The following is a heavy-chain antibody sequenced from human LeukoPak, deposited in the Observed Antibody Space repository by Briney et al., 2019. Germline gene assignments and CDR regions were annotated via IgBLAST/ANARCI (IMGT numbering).Heavy chain of an antibody. V-gene: IGHV1-8*03. CDR2: MNPNSGNT. Sequence: GASVKVSCKASGYTFTSYDINWVRQATGQGLEWMGWMNPNSGNTGYAQKFQGRVTITRNTSISTAYMELSSLRSEDTAVYYCARVLRGGWTSGFDPWGQGTLVTVSS. CDR3: ARVLRGGWTSGFDP. D-gene: IGHD6-19*01. J-gene: IGHJ5*02. CDR1: GYTFTSYD.